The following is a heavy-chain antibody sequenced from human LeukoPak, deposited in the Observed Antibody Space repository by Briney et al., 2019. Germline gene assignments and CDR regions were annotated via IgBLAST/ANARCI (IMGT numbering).Heavy chain of an antibody. Sequence: HRASVKVSCKASGYTFTSYGISWVRQAPGQGGDWMGWISAYNGNTNYAQKLQGRVNMTTDTSTSTAYMELRSLRPDDTAVYYCARDLYYDFWSGYFPRDAFDIWGQGTMVTVSS. J-gene: IGHJ3*02. V-gene: IGHV1-18*01. D-gene: IGHD3-3*01. CDR1: GYTFTSYG. CDR3: ARDLYYDFWSGYFPRDAFDI. CDR2: ISAYNGNT.